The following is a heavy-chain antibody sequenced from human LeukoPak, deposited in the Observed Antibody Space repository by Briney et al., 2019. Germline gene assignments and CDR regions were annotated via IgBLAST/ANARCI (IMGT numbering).Heavy chain of an antibody. V-gene: IGHV1-2*02. CDR3: ARVAMSGIGSDDF. CDR1: GYTFTGYY. CDR2: INPYSGDT. J-gene: IGHJ4*02. Sequence: ASVKVSCKASGYTFTGYYVHWVRQAPGQGLEWMGWINPYSGDTNYEQKFQGRVTMTRDTSISTAYMELSSLKSDDTAVYYCARVAMSGIGSDDFWGQGTLVTAPS. D-gene: IGHD1-26*01.